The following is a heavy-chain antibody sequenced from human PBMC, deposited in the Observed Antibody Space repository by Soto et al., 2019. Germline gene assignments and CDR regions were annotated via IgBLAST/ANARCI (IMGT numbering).Heavy chain of an antibody. D-gene: IGHD2-2*01. CDR3: AVHCSTSSCSY. CDR1: GFTFSTYA. J-gene: IGHJ4*02. CDR2: IGGSAESA. V-gene: IGHV3-23*01. Sequence: EVQLSESGGGLVQPGGSLRVSCAASGFTFSTYAMSWVRQAPGKGLEWVSAIGGSAESAYYGDSVKGRFTISRDNSKNTVYLQMISLRAEDTAVYYCAVHCSTSSCSYWGQGTLVTVSS.